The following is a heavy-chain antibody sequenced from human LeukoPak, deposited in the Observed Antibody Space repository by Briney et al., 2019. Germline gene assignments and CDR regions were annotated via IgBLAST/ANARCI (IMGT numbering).Heavy chain of an antibody. J-gene: IGHJ4*02. CDR3: ARGPGSSRYYFDY. V-gene: IGHV3-21*01. D-gene: IGHD1-26*01. Sequence: GGSLRLSCAASGFTFSSYSMNWVRQAPGKGLEWVSSISSSSSYIYYADSVKGRFTISRDNAKNSLYLQMNSLRAEDTAVYYCARGPGSSRYYFDYWGQGTLVTVSS. CDR2: ISSSSSYI. CDR1: GFTFSSYS.